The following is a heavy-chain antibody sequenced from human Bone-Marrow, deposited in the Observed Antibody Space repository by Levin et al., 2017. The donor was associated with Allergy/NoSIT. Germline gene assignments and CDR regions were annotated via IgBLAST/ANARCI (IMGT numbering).Heavy chain of an antibody. J-gene: IGHJ5*02. CDR1: GGSISSSSYY. Sequence: SETLSLTCTVSGGSISSSSYYWGWIRQPPGKGLEWIGSIYYSGSTYYNPSLKSRVTISVDTSKNQFSLKLSSVTAADTAVYYCARHQIGIAAAGDNWFDPWGQGTLVTVSS. V-gene: IGHV4-39*01. D-gene: IGHD6-13*01. CDR2: IYYSGST. CDR3: ARHQIGIAAAGDNWFDP.